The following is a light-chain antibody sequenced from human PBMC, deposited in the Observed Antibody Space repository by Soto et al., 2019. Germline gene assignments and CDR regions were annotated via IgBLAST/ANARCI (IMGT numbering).Light chain of an antibody. V-gene: IGLV2-14*01. Sequence: QSVLTQPASVSGSPGQSITISCTGTSSDVGAYNYVSWYQQHPGKAPKLMIYDVNNRLSGVSNRFSGSKSGNTASLTISGLQAEDEADYYCSSYTSSSTYVFGTGTKVTVL. CDR2: DVN. J-gene: IGLJ1*01. CDR1: SSDVGAYNY. CDR3: SSYTSSSTYV.